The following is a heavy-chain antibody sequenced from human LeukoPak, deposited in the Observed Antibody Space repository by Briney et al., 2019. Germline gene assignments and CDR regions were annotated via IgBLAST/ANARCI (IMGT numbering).Heavy chain of an antibody. Sequence: KPSETLSLTCAVYGGSFSGYYWGWIRQPPGKGLEWIGSIYYSGSTYYNPSLKSRVTISVDTSKNQFSLKLSSVTAADTAVYYCARLDYGSGSYYNEAPFDPWGQGTLVTVSS. D-gene: IGHD3-10*01. CDR3: ARLDYGSGSYYNEAPFDP. V-gene: IGHV4-34*01. CDR2: IYYSGST. CDR1: GGSFSGYY. J-gene: IGHJ5*02.